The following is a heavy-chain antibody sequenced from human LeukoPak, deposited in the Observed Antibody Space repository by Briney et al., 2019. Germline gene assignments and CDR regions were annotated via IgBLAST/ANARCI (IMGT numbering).Heavy chain of an antibody. V-gene: IGHV3-23*01. CDR2: ISGSGGST. CDR1: GFTFSSYA. Sequence: PGGSLRLSCAASGFTFSSYAMSWVRQAPGKGLEWVSAISGSGGSTYYADSVKGRFTISRDNSKNTLYLQMNSLRAEDTAVYYCARQALRFLEWSEITYGMDVWGQGTTVTVSS. J-gene: IGHJ6*02. CDR3: ARQALRFLEWSEITYGMDV. D-gene: IGHD3-3*01.